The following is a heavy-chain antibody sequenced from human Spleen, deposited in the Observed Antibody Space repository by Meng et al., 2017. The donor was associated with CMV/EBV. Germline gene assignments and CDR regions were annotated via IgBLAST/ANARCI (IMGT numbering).Heavy chain of an antibody. CDR2: INHSGST. D-gene: IGHD2-2*01. Sequence: GSLRLSCAVYGGSLSAYYWSWIRQPPEKGLEWSGEINHSGSTTYNPSLRSRVTISVDTSKNQFSLRLRSVTAADTAVYYCARDIAGSTSCYDYWGQGTLVTVSS. CDR3: ARDIAGSTSCYDY. V-gene: IGHV4-34*01. CDR1: GGSLSAYY. J-gene: IGHJ4*02.